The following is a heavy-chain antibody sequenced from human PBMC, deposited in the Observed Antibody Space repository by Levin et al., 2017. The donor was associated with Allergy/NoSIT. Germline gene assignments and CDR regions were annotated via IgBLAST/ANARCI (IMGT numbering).Heavy chain of an antibody. J-gene: IGHJ4*02. CDR1: GDSVSSNSAA. V-gene: IGHV6-1*01. D-gene: IGHD5-18*01. CDR3: ARGFYGEYSDGYEPFDA. Sequence: SQTLSLTCVISGDSVSSNSAAWNWIRQSPSRGLEWLGKTSFRSKWYNDYALSVKSRITISPDTSQNQFSLHLDSVTPEDTAVYYCARGFYGEYSDGYEPFDAWGQGTLVTVSS. CDR2: TSFRSKWYN.